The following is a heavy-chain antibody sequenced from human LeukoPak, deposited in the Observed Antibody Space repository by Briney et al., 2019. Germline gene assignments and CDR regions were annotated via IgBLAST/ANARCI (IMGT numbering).Heavy chain of an antibody. CDR3: ASHQEDCYSFDY. J-gene: IGHJ4*02. CDR2: IIPILGIA. CDR1: GGTFSSCA. D-gene: IGHD2-21*02. V-gene: IGHV1-69*04. Sequence: SVKVSCKASGGTFSSCAISWVRQAPGQGLEWMGRIIPILGIANYAQKFQRRVTITADKSTSTAYMELSSLRSEDTTVYYCASHQEDCYSFDYWGQGTLVTVSS.